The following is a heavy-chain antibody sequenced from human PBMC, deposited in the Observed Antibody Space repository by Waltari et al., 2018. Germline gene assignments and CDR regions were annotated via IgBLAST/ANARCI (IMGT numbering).Heavy chain of an antibody. Sequence: VHMQESGPGLVQPSVTLSVTCPASGVSNTTHYWSWIRQSPGKGLEWIAYTHHTGSSNYNPSVKSRLTVSLDTSKNQLSLNLNSVTAADTARYYCARGSTGQFDPWGQGVLVTVSS. D-gene: IGHD4-4*01. CDR2: THHTGSS. V-gene: IGHV4-59*11. CDR1: GVSNTTHY. J-gene: IGHJ5*02. CDR3: ARGSTGQFDP.